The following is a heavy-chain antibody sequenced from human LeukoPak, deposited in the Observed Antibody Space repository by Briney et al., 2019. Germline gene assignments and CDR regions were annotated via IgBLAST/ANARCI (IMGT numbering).Heavy chain of an antibody. V-gene: IGHV3-30*03. J-gene: IGHJ4*02. D-gene: IGHD3-9*01. CDR3: ARVPKYYDILTGDDY. CDR1: GFTFSSYG. CDR2: ISYDGSNK. Sequence: GGSLRLSRAASGFTFSSYGMHWVRQAPGKGLEWVAVISYDGSNKYYADSVKGRFTISRDNSKNTLYLQMSSLRAEDTAVYYCARVPKYYDILTGDDYWGQGTLVTVSS.